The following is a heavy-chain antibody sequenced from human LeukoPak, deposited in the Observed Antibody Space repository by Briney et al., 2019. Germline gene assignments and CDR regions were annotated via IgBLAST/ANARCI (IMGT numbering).Heavy chain of an antibody. V-gene: IGHV3-11*04. CDR3: ARDGELTTHIGH. Sequence: GGSLRLSCTASGFIFSDHYMHWIRQAPGKGLEWLSYINKNSDTIYYADSVKGRFTISRDNSKNSLYLQMTSLRVEDTAIYFCARDGELTTHIGHWGQGTLVTVSS. D-gene: IGHD4/OR15-4a*01. CDR2: INKNSDTI. J-gene: IGHJ4*02. CDR1: GFIFSDHY.